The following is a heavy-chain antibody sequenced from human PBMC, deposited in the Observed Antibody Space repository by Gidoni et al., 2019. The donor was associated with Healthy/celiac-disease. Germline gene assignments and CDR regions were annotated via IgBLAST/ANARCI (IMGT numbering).Heavy chain of an antibody. CDR3: ARHGPWGYDYVWGSYSRGVDY. V-gene: IGHV4-59*01. CDR1: GGSISSYY. D-gene: IGHD3-16*01. CDR2: IYYSGST. Sequence: QVQLQESGPGLVKPSETLSLTCTVSGGSISSYYWSWIRQPPGKGLEWIGYIYYSGSTNYNPSLKSRVTISVDTSKNQFSLKLSSVTAADTAVYYCARHGPWGYDYVWGSYSRGVDYWGQGTLVTVSS. J-gene: IGHJ4*02.